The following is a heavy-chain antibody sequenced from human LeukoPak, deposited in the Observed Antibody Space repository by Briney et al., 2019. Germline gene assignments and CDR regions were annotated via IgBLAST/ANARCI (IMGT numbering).Heavy chain of an antibody. V-gene: IGHV4-4*07. CDR1: GASITSYY. Sequence: SETLSLTCTVSGASITSYYWSWVRQPAGKGLEWIGRIYPSGSTSYNPSLKSRVTMSIDTSKNQFSLRLSSVTAADTAVYYCARRKRDAFDSWGQGAMVTVSS. CDR2: IYPSGST. CDR3: ARRKRDAFDS. J-gene: IGHJ3*01.